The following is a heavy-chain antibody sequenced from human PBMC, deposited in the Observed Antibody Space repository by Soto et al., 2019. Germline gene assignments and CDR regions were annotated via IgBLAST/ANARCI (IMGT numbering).Heavy chain of an antibody. V-gene: IGHV1-69*13. CDR3: ARQGEGPILRFLEWSGYYYYGMDV. Sequence: GASVKVSCKASGCTFSIYAISWVRQAPGQGLEWMGGIIPIFGTANYAQKFQGRVTITADESTSTAYMEMSSLRSEDTAVYYCARQGEGPILRFLEWSGYYYYGMDVWGQGTTVTVYS. CDR1: GCTFSIYA. D-gene: IGHD3-3*01. J-gene: IGHJ6*02. CDR2: IIPIFGTA.